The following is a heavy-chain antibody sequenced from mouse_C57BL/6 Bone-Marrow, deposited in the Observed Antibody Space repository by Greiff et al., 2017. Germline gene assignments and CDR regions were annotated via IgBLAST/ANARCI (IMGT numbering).Heavy chain of an antibody. V-gene: IGHV1-85*01. Sequence: QVQLQQSGPELVKPGASVKLSCKASGYTFTSYDINWVKQRPGQGLEWIGWIYPRVGSTKYNEKFKGKATLTVGTSSSTAYMELHGLTSEDSAVYFCARDYDSSYWYFNVWGTGTTVTV. D-gene: IGHD1-1*01. CDR3: ARDYDSSYWYFNV. J-gene: IGHJ1*03. CDR1: GYTFTSYD. CDR2: IYPRVGST.